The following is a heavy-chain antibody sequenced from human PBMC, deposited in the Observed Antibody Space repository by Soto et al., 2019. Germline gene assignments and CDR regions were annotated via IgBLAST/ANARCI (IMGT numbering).Heavy chain of an antibody. CDR3: AREAARSQFYYGMDV. J-gene: IGHJ6*02. CDR2: INHSGST. D-gene: IGHD6-6*01. V-gene: IGHV4-34*01. Sequence: SETLSLTCAVYGGSIIGYYWSWIRQPPGKGLEWIGEINHSGSTNYNPSLKSRVTISVDTSKNQFSLKLSSVTAADTAVYYCAREAARSQFYYGMDVWGQGTTVTVS. CDR1: GGSIIGYY.